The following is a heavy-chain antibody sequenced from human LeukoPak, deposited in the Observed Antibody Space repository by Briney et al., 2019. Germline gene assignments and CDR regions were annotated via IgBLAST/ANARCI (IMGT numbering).Heavy chain of an antibody. Sequence: GESLKISCKGSGYSFTSYYIAWVRQMPGKDLEWMGAIYPGDSDTTYSPSLQGQVTISADKSATTAYLQWNSLKASDTAIYYCARLMTLVRGGLKRLPRSCGMDVWGQGTTVTVS. CDR2: IYPGDSDT. J-gene: IGHJ6*02. CDR3: ARLMTLVRGGLKRLPRSCGMDV. V-gene: IGHV5-51*01. D-gene: IGHD3-10*01. CDR1: GYSFTSYY.